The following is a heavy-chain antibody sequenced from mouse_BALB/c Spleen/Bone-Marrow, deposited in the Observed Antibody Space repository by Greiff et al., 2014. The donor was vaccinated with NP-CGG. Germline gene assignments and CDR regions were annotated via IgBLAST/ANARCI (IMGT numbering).Heavy chain of an antibody. Sequence: VQLVESGAELVRPGSSVKISCKASGYAFSSYWMNWVKQRPGQGLEWIGQIYPGDGDTNYNGKFKGKATLTADKSSSTAYMQLSSLTSEDSAVYFCARGVPMDYWGQGTPVTVSS. V-gene: IGHV1-80*01. J-gene: IGHJ4*01. CDR1: GYAFSSYW. CDR2: IYPGDGDT. CDR3: ARGVPMDY.